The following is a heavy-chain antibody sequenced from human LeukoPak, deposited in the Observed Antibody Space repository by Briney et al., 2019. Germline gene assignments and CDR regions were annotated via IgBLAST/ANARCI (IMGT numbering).Heavy chain of an antibody. CDR1: GGSISRSSYY. Sequence: SETLSLTCTVSGGSISRSSYYWGWIRQPPGKGLEWIGSIYYSGSTYYNPSLKSRVTISVDTSKNQFSLKLSSATAADTAVYYCARHSSGWYYYYYYMDVWGKGTTVTVSS. CDR3: ARHSSGWYYYYYYMDV. J-gene: IGHJ6*03. CDR2: IYYSGST. V-gene: IGHV4-39*01. D-gene: IGHD6-19*01.